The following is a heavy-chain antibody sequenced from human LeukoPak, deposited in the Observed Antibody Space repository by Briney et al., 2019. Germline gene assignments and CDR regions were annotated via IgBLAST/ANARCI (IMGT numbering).Heavy chain of an antibody. J-gene: IGHJ3*02. Sequence: SVKLSCKASGGTFSNYPISWVRQTPGQGLEWMGGIIPIFDTGNYAQKFQGRVTITADQSTSTAYMELSSLRSGDTAGYYCAREINVPGFDAFDIWGQGTMGTVSS. CDR3: AREINVPGFDAFDI. CDR1: GGTFSNYP. CDR2: IIPIFDTG. D-gene: IGHD2-2*01. V-gene: IGHV1-69*13.